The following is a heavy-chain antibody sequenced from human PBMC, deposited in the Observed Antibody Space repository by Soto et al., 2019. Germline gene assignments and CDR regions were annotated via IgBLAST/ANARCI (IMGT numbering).Heavy chain of an antibody. CDR1: GGSFSGYY. V-gene: IGHV4-34*01. Sequence: QVQLQQWGAGLLKPSETLSLTCAVYGGSFSGYYWSWIRQPPGKGLEWIGEINHSGSTNYNPSLKSRVAISVDTSKNQVSLKLSSVTAADTAVYYCARGQYSSSPGRFGYGMDVWGQGTTVTVSS. D-gene: IGHD6-6*01. J-gene: IGHJ6*02. CDR3: ARGQYSSSPGRFGYGMDV. CDR2: INHSGST.